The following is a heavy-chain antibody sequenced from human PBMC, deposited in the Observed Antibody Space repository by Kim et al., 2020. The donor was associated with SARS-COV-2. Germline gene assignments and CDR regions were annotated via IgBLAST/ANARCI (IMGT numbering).Heavy chain of an antibody. V-gene: IGHV1-8*01. CDR2: MNPNSGNT. D-gene: IGHD6-13*01. CDR1: GYSFTSYD. J-gene: IGHJ6*01. Sequence: ASVKVSCKASGYSFTSYDINWVRQATGQGLEWMGWMNPNSGNTGYAQKFQGRVTMTRNTSISTAYMELSSLRSEDTAVYYCARTPGYSSSWYYYYGMDVWGQGTTVTVSS. CDR3: ARTPGYSSSWYYYYGMDV.